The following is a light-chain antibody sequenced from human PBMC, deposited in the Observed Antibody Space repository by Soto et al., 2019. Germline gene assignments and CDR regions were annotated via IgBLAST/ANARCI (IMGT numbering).Light chain of an antibody. J-gene: IGLJ1*01. Sequence: QSALTQPASVSGSPGQSITISCSGASSDIGPYDYVSWYQHHPGRAPKLLIYEVSNRPSGVSYRFSGSKSGNTASLTISGLQAEDEGDSDCTTFAPGRIYVFGSGTKVTVL. CDR3: TTFAPGRIYV. V-gene: IGLV2-14*01. CDR1: SSDIGPYDY. CDR2: EVS.